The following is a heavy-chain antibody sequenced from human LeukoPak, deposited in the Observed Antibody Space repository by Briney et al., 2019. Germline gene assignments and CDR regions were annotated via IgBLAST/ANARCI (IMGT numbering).Heavy chain of an antibody. CDR3: ARGFLWFGGPDAFDI. J-gene: IGHJ3*02. V-gene: IGHV1-2*02. CDR2: INPNSGGT. Sequence: ASVKVSCKASGYTFTGYYMHWVRQAPGQGLEWMGWINPNSGGTKYGQKFQGRVTMTRDTSISTAYIELSRLRSDDTAVYYCARGFLWFGGPDAFDIWGLGTMLTVSS. CDR1: GYTFTGYY. D-gene: IGHD3-10*01.